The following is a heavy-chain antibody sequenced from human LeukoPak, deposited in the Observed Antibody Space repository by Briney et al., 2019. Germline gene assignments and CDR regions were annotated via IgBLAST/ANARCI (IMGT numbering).Heavy chain of an antibody. Sequence: ASVKVSCKASGGTFSSYATSWVRQAPGQGLEWMGGIIPIFGTANYAQKFQGRVTITADESTSTAYMELSSLRSEDTAVYYCARMLIVPIAARLGYYYYGMDVWGQGTTVTVSS. J-gene: IGHJ6*02. CDR2: IIPIFGTA. V-gene: IGHV1-69*13. CDR1: GGTFSSYA. D-gene: IGHD6-6*01. CDR3: ARMLIVPIAARLGYYYYGMDV.